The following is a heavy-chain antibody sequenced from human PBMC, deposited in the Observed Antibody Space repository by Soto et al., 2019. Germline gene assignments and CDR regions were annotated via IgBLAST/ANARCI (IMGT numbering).Heavy chain of an antibody. CDR2: IDWADDT. D-gene: IGHD6-19*01. Sequence: QVTLRESGPPLVKPNQTLTLTGTFSGFSLTSSGVAVGWIRHPPGKALEWLASIDWADDTHYNPSLKNRAIITGDTSKNQVVLTMANMDPTDTATYYCARIVWLRFEFWGQGTPVTVSS. V-gene: IGHV2-5*02. CDR3: ARIVWLRFEF. J-gene: IGHJ4*02. CDR1: GFSLTSSGVA.